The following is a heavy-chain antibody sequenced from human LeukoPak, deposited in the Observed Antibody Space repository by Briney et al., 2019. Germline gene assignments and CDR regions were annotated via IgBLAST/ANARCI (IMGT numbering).Heavy chain of an antibody. V-gene: IGHV5-51*01. D-gene: IGHD6-13*01. CDR1: GYSFTSHW. J-gene: IGHJ4*02. CDR3: ARQGAAAGPDY. Sequence: GESLKTSCKGSGYSFTSHWIGWVRQMPGKGLEWMGIVYPCDSDPRYSPSFQGQVTISADKSISTAYLQWSSLKASDTAMYYCARQGAAAGPDYWGQGTLVTVSS. CDR2: VYPCDSDP.